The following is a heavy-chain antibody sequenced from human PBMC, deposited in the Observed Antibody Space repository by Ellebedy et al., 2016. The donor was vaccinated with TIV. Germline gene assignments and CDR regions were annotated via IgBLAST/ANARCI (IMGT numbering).Heavy chain of an antibody. CDR1: GFTVSNNY. D-gene: IGHD1-1*01. J-gene: IGHJ4*02. CDR3: ARFTRRYPSDY. V-gene: IGHV3-66*01. CDR2: IYSDDKT. Sequence: GGSLRLXCAASGFTVSNNYMSWVRQAPGKGLEWVSFIYSDDKTYYADSVKGRFTISRDNSKNTLYLQMNSLRAEDTAVYYCARFTRRYPSDYWGQGTLVTVSS.